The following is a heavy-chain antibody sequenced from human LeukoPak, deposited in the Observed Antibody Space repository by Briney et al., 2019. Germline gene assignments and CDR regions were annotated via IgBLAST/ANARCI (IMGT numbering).Heavy chain of an antibody. CDR1: GGTFSSYA. Sequence: SVTVSCKASGGTFSSYANSWVRQAPGQGLEWMGGIIPILGIANYAQKFQGRVTITADKSTSTAYMELSSLRSEDTAVYYCARDLEPRVIGEMDVFFYWGQGTLVTVSS. V-gene: IGHV1-69*04. D-gene: IGHD2-21*01. CDR3: ARDLEPRVIGEMDVFFY. CDR2: IIPILGIA. J-gene: IGHJ4*02.